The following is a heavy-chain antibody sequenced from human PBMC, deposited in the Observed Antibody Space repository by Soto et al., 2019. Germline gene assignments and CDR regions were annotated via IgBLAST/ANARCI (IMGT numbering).Heavy chain of an antibody. CDR3: AKPPDYNWNDY. D-gene: IGHD1-20*01. Sequence: SETLSLTCTVSGGPISSYYWSWIRQSPGKGLEWIGYIYYSGSTNYNPSLKSRVTISVDTSKNQFSLELSSVTAADTAVYYCAKPPDYNWNDYWGQGTLVTVSS. J-gene: IGHJ4*02. CDR2: IYYSGST. CDR1: GGPISSYY. V-gene: IGHV4-59*01.